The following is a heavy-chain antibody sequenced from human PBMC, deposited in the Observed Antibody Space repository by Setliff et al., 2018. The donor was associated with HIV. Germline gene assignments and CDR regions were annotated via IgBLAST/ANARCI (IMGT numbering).Heavy chain of an antibody. V-gene: IGHV4-38-2*01. J-gene: IGHJ4*02. CDR3: ARHCGGDQLLREFDY. D-gene: IGHD2-2*01. Sequence: SETLSLTCAVSGFSISTHYYWGWIRQPPGKGLDWIGSIYHSGSTYYNPSLKSRVTISVDTSKNQFSLELRSVTAADTAIFYCARHCGGDQLLREFDYWGQGTLVSVSS. CDR2: IYHSGST. CDR1: GFSISTHYY.